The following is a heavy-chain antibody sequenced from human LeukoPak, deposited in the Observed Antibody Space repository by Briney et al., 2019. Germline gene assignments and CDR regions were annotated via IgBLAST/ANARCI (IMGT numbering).Heavy chain of an antibody. J-gene: IGHJ6*03. CDR3: AKSPPHDFWSGYPYYYYYYMDV. Sequence: GGSLRLSCAASGFTFSSYAMSWVRQAPGKGLEWVSAISGSGGSTYYADSVKGRFTIPRDNSKNTLYLQMNSLRVEDTAVYYCAKSPPHDFWSGYPYYYYYYMDVWGKGTTVTVSS. CDR2: ISGSGGST. V-gene: IGHV3-23*01. CDR1: GFTFSSYA. D-gene: IGHD3-3*01.